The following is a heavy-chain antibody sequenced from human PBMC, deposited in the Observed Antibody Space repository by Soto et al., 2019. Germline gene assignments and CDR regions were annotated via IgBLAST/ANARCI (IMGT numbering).Heavy chain of an antibody. CDR3: ASLPYDFWSGYYSLNDDYFDY. CDR2: ISSSSSTI. V-gene: IGHV3-48*01. D-gene: IGHD3-3*01. CDR1: GFTFSSYS. Sequence: GGSLRLSCAASGFTFSSYSMNWVRQAPGKGLEWVSYISSSSSTIYYADSVKGRFTISRDNAKNSLYLQMNSLRAEDTAVYYCASLPYDFWSGYYSLNDDYFDYWGQGTLVTVSS. J-gene: IGHJ4*02.